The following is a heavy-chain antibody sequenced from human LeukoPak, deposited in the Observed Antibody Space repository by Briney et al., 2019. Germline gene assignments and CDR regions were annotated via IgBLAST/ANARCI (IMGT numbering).Heavy chain of an antibody. D-gene: IGHD1-26*01. CDR3: ARELGGGSRYYYYYMDV. CDR2: ISTSSIYI. CDR1: GFTFKNYA. J-gene: IGHJ6*03. V-gene: IGHV3-21*01. Sequence: GGSLRLSCAASGFTFKNYAMSWVRQAPGKGLEWVSSISTSSIYIYYADSVKGRFTISRDNARNSLYLQMNSLRAEDTAVYYCARELGGGSRYYYYYMDVWGKGTTVTVS.